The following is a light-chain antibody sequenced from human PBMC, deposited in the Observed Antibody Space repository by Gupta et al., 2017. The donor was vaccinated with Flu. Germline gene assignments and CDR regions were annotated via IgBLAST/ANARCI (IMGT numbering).Light chain of an antibody. CDR3: ASWDDRLGGHYV. J-gene: IGLJ1*01. CDR1: NATIGSNA. V-gene: IGLV1-47*01. Sequence: VTLSWSGSNATIGSNAAYCYLPFPGTAPKLLINPNNKRPSGGPDRVSDSKSGTSASLAISGLRSEDEADYYCASWDDRLGGHYVFGTGTKVTVL. CDR2: PNN.